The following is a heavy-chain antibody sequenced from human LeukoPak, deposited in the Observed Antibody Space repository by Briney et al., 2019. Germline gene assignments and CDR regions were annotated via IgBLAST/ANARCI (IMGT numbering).Heavy chain of an antibody. J-gene: IGHJ3*02. V-gene: IGHV4-59*11. CDR1: GGSISSHY. CDR2: IYYSGST. CDR3: ARDLRYFDWLGAFDI. D-gene: IGHD3-9*01. Sequence: SETLSLTYTVSGGSISSHYWSWIRQPPGKGLEWIGYIYYSGSTNYNPSLKSRVTISVDTSKNQFSLKLSSVTAADTAVYYCARDLRYFDWLGAFDIWGQGTMVTVSS.